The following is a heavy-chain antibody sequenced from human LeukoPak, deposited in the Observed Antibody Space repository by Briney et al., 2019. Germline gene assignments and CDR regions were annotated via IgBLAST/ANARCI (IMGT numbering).Heavy chain of an antibody. CDR1: GGSISSSSYY. V-gene: IGHV4-39*01. Sequence: PSETLSLTCTVSGGSISSSSYYWGWIRQPPGKGLEWIGSIYYSGSTYYNPSLKSRVTISVDTSKNQFSLKLSSVTAADTAVYYCARLIEYSSSSHFDYWGQGTLVTVSS. CDR3: ARLIEYSSSSHFDY. CDR2: IYYSGST. D-gene: IGHD6-6*01. J-gene: IGHJ4*02.